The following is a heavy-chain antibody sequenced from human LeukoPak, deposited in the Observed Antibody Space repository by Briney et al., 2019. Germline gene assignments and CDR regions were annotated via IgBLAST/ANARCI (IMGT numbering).Heavy chain of an antibody. J-gene: IGHJ4*02. V-gene: IGHV4-31*03. CDR2: IYYSGST. D-gene: IGHD6-13*01. CDR3: ARHPPRRYSSSWYFDY. Sequence: SQSLSLTYTVSGGSISSGGYYWGWIRQHPGKGLEWIGYIYYSGSTYYNPSLKSRVTISVDTSKNQFSLKLSSVTAADTAVYYCARHPPRRYSSSWYFDYWGQGTLVTVSS. CDR1: GGSISSGGYY.